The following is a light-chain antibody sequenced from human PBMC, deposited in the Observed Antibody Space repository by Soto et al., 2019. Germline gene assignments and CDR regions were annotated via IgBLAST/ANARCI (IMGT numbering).Light chain of an antibody. J-gene: IGKJ4*01. CDR3: QQTTSFPLT. CDR2: ASS. CDR1: QGISSW. V-gene: IGKV1-12*01. Sequence: DIQMTQSPSFVSASVGDRVTITCRASQGISSWLAWDQHKPGRAPKLLIHASSSLESGVPSSFRGSGYGTDFTLTISSLQPADFATYYCQQTTSFPLTFGGGTKVEIK.